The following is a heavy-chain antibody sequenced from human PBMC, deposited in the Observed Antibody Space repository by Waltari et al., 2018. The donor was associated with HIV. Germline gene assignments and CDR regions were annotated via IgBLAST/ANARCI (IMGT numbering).Heavy chain of an antibody. CDR1: GFTFSSYG. CDR2: IRYDGSNK. J-gene: IGHJ6*02. V-gene: IGHV3-30*02. D-gene: IGHD1-7*01. CDR3: AKVAAGTTFHLSGMDV. Sequence: QVQLVESGGGVVQPGGSLRLSCAASGFTFSSYGMHWVRQAPGQGLEWVAFIRYDGSNKYYADSVKGRFTISRDNSKNTLYLQMNSLRAEDTAVYYCAKVAAGTTFHLSGMDVWGQGTTVTVSS.